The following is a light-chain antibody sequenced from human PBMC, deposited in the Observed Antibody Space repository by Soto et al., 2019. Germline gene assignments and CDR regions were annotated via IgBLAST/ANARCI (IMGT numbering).Light chain of an antibody. CDR2: GVT. Sequence: QSALAQPASVSGSPGQSITISCTGTSRDIGSYNYISWYQQYPDKGPKLIIYGVTNRPSGVSNRFSGSKSGYTASLTISGLQAEDAADYYCCSYTTTTTSVFGTGTKLTVL. J-gene: IGLJ1*01. CDR1: SRDIGSYNY. CDR3: CSYTTTTTSV. V-gene: IGLV2-14*03.